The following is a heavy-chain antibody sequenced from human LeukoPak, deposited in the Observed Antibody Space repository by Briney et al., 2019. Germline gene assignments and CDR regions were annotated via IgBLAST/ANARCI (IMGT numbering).Heavy chain of an antibody. V-gene: IGHV3-23*01. CDR3: AKRGVVIRVILVGFHKEAYYFDS. D-gene: IGHD3-22*01. CDR2: ISDSGGST. J-gene: IGHJ4*02. Sequence: GGSLRLSCAVSGITLSNYGMSWVRQAPGKGLEWGAGISDSGGSTNYADSVRGPFTISRDNTKNTLYLQMNSLRAEDTAVYFCAKRGVVIRVILVGFHKEAYYFDSWGQGALVTVSS. CDR1: GITLSNYG.